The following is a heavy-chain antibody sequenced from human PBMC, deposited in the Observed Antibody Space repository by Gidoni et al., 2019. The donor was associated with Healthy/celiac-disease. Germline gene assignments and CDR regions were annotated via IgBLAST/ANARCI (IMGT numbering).Heavy chain of an antibody. CDR3: ARFGYDILTGYYVSFDY. CDR2: INPNSGGT. V-gene: IGHV1-2*02. D-gene: IGHD3-9*01. J-gene: IGHJ4*02. Sequence: QVQLVQSGAEVKKPGASVKVSCKASGYTFTGYYMHWVRQAPGQGLEWMGWINPNSGGTNYAQKFQGRVTMTRDTSISTAYMELSRLRSDDTAVYYCARFGYDILTGYYVSFDYWGQGTLVTVSS. CDR1: GYTFTGYY.